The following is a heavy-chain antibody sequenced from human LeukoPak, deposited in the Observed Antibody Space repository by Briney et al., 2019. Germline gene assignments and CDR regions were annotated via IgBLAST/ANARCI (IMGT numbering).Heavy chain of an antibody. CDR2: IYYSGST. CDR1: GGSISSYY. D-gene: IGHD3-10*01. V-gene: IGHV4-59*01. J-gene: IGHJ5*02. CDR3: ARGHYYYGSGSYPWFDP. Sequence: SETLSLTCTVSGGSISSYYWSWIRQPPGKGLEWIGYIYYSGSTNHNPSLKSRVTISVDTSKNQFSLKLSSVTAADTAVYYCARGHYYYGSGSYPWFDPWGQGTLVTVSS.